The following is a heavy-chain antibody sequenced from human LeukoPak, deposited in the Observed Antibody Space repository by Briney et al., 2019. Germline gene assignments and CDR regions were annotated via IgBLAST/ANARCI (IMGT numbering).Heavy chain of an antibody. CDR3: ARDPSGSWFDP. CDR1: GYIFTGYY. D-gene: IGHD3-10*01. Sequence: ASVKVSFKASGYIFTGYYLHWVRQAPGQGLEWMGWIHPDSGGTKYAQKFQGRVTMTRDTSISTAYMELSRLTSDDTAVYYCARDPSGSWFDPWGQGTLVTASS. CDR2: IHPDSGGT. J-gene: IGHJ5*02. V-gene: IGHV1-2*02.